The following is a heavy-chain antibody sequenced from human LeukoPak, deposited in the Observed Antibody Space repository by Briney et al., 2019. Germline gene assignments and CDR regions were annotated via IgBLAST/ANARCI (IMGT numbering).Heavy chain of an antibody. CDR1: GFTFGDYA. Sequence: GRSLRLSCTASGFTFGDYAMSWVRQAPGKGLEWVGFIRSNAYGGTTEYAASVKGRFTISRDDSKSIAYLQMNSLKTEDTAVYYCTREAGTSFGYYYYYMDVWGKGTTVTVSS. D-gene: IGHD1-1*01. J-gene: IGHJ6*03. CDR2: IRSNAYGGTT. V-gene: IGHV3-49*04. CDR3: TREAGTSFGYYYYYMDV.